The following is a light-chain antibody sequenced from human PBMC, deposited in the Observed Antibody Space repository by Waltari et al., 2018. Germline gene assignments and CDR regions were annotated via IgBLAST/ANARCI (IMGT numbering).Light chain of an antibody. CDR2: DVS. J-gene: IGLJ1*01. CDR1: ISDVGGDNS. V-gene: IGLV2-14*01. Sequence: SALTQPTSVSGSPAQSITISSAGTISDVGGDNSVSWYQQHPGKASKLMLYDVSNRPSGVSNRFSGSKSGNTASLTISWLQAEDEADYYCSSYTSSSTLSVFGTGTKVTVL. CDR3: SSYTSSSTLSV.